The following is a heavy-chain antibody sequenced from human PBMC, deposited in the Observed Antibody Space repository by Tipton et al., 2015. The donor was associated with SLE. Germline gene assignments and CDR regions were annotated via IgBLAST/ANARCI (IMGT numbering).Heavy chain of an antibody. D-gene: IGHD6-19*01. V-gene: IGHV4-39*07. J-gene: IGHJ4*02. CDR2: IYHSGST. CDR3: ARAGGGDSGWYGY. Sequence: TLSLTCTVSGGSISSSSYYWGWIRQPPGKGLEWIGSIYHSGSTYYNPSLKSRVTISVDTSKNQFSLKLNSVTAADTAVYYCARAGGGDSGWYGYWGQGTLVTVSS. CDR1: GGSISSSSYY.